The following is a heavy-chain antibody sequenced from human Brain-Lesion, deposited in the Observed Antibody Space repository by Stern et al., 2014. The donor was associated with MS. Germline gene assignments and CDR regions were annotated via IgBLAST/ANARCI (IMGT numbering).Heavy chain of an antibody. D-gene: IGHD2-2*01. CDR3: ARGRVVPGFQYYATDV. CDR2: IFNSGST. J-gene: IGHJ6*02. CDR1: GGSISSGGYY. Sequence: VQLVESGPGLVKPSQTLSLSCTVSGGSISSGGYYWSWIRQPAGKGLEWIGRIFNSGSTSYKPSLKIRVPISIDTSKTQFPLRLNSMTAADTAVYYCARGRVVPGFQYYATDVWGQGTTVIVSS. V-gene: IGHV4-61*02.